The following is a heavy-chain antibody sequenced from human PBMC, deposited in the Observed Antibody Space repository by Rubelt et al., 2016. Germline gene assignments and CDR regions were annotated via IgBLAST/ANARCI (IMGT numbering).Heavy chain of an antibody. D-gene: IGHD2-15*01. CDR3: AGQRYCSGGSCYPDY. CDR2: IYPGDSDT. Sequence: EVQLVQSGGELKKPGESLKISCKGSGYSFSSFWIGWVRQMPGKGLEWMGIIYPGDSDTRYIPSFQGQVTISADKSINSAYLQLSSLKASDTAIYYCAGQRYCSGGSCYPDYWGQGTLVTVSS. CDR1: GYSFSSFW. V-gene: IGHV5-51*01. J-gene: IGHJ4*02.